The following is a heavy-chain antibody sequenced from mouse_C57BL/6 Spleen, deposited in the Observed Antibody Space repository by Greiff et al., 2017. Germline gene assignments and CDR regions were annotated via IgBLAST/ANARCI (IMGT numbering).Heavy chain of an antibody. Sequence: EVHLVASGGGLVKPGGSLKLSCAASGFTFSDYGMHWVRQAPEKGLGWVAYISSGSSTIYYAATVKGRFPISRDNAKNTLFLQMTSLRSEDTAMYYWARKGITTVVGYFDVWGTGTTVTVSS. J-gene: IGHJ1*03. D-gene: IGHD1-1*01. CDR3: ARKGITTVVGYFDV. V-gene: IGHV5-17*01. CDR1: GFTFSDYG. CDR2: ISSGSSTI.